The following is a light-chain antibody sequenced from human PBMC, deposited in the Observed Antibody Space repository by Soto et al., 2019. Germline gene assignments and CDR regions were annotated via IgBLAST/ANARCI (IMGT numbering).Light chain of an antibody. V-gene: IGLV2-11*01. Sequence: QSALTQPRSVSGSPGQSVTISCTGTSSDIGASKYVSWYQQHPDKAPKLMIYDVSDRPSGVPDRFSASKSGDTASLTISGLQADDEADYYCCSFAWTSVLFGGGTKVTVL. CDR1: SSDIGASKY. CDR2: DVS. CDR3: CSFAWTSVL. J-gene: IGLJ2*01.